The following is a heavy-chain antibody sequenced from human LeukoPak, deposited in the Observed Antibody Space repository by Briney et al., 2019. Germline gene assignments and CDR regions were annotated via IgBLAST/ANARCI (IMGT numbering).Heavy chain of an antibody. CDR3: AKDGGGYPRGYYFDY. V-gene: IGHV3-48*03. Sequence: GGSLRLSCAASGFTFSSYEMNWVRQAPGKGLEWVSYISSSGSTIYYADSVKGRFTISRDNAKNSLYLQMNSLRAEDTAVYYCAKDGGGYPRGYYFDYWGQGTLVTVSS. CDR2: ISSSGSTI. J-gene: IGHJ4*02. D-gene: IGHD5-18*01. CDR1: GFTFSSYE.